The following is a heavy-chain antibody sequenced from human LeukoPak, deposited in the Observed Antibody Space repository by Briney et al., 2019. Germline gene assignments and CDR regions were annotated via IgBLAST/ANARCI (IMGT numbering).Heavy chain of an antibody. J-gene: IGHJ4*02. CDR3: AKSGTFDY. V-gene: IGHV3-30*02. D-gene: IGHD6-25*01. CDR2: TQYDGSDK. CDR1: GFTFRSSG. Sequence: PGGSLRLSCGASGFTFRSSGMHWVRQAPGKGLEWVAFTQYDGSDKSYADSVKGRFTISRDNSKNTLYLQMNSLRAEDTAVYYCAKSGTFDYWGQGTLVTVSS.